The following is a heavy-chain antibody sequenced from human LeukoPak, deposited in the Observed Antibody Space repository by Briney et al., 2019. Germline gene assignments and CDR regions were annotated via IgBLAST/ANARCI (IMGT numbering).Heavy chain of an antibody. CDR1: GGSIRSSASYR. J-gene: IGHJ4*02. D-gene: IGHD2-8*01. V-gene: IGHV4-39*07. CDR3: ARLHPNGPDEY. CDR2: ILYDGRR. Sequence: SETLSLTCTVSGGSIRSSASYRWGWIRQPPGKGLEWIGQILYDGRRDYNPSLRSRVTISLDTSKNQFSPKMSSVTAADAAVFYCARLHPNGPDEYWGRGTLVTVSS.